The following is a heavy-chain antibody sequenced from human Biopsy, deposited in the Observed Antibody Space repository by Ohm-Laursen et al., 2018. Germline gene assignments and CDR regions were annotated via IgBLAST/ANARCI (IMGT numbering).Heavy chain of an antibody. J-gene: IGHJ5*02. CDR1: GGSISNNNYY. CDR2: IFYRGNT. V-gene: IGHV4-39*01. D-gene: IGHD3-22*01. Sequence: SETLSLPSSVSGGSISNNNYYWGWLRQPPGKGLEWIGSIFYRGNTHYKPSLKSRVNISVDTSKNQFSLKLNSVTAADTAVYYCARDYDTSGYYYVSWGQGTLVTVSS. CDR3: ARDYDTSGYYYVS.